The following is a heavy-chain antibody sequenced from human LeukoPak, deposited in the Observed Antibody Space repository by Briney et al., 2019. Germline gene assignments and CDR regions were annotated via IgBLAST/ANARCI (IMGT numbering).Heavy chain of an antibody. CDR1: GFLFSSHS. V-gene: IGHV3-21*01. D-gene: IGHD2-2*01. CDR3: ARESFPVEPVAFDAFDF. CDR2: ISSNGRYI. Sequence: GGSLRLSCAASGFLFSSHSMNLVRQAPGKGLEWVASISSNGRYISYADSVKGRFTISRDNAKRSLSLQMNSLRADDTAIYYCARESFPVEPVAFDAFDFWGQGTMVTVSS. J-gene: IGHJ3*01.